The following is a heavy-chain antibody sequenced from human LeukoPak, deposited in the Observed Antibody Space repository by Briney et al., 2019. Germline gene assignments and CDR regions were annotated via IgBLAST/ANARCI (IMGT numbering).Heavy chain of an antibody. Sequence: SETLSLTCTVSGGSISSSSYYWGWIRQPPGKGLEWIGSIYYSGSTYYNPSLKSRVTISVDTSKNQFSLKLSSVTAADTAVYYCARLKYWAAGSYYCDYWGQGTLVTVSS. D-gene: IGHD6-13*01. CDR1: GGSISSSSYY. J-gene: IGHJ4*02. V-gene: IGHV4-39*01. CDR2: IYYSGST. CDR3: ARLKYWAAGSYYCDY.